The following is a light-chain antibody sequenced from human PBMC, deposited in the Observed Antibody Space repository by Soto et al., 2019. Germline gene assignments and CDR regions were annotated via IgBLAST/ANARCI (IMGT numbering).Light chain of an antibody. J-gene: IGKJ2*01. Sequence: DIVMTQTPLSSPVTLGQPASISCRSSQSLVHSDGYTYLSWLQQRPGQPPILLIYKVSKRFSGVPDRFSGSGAGTDFTLTISRVEAEDVGLYYCMQATQFPRTFGQGTKLEIK. CDR2: KVS. V-gene: IGKV2-24*01. CDR1: QSLVHSDGYTY. CDR3: MQATQFPRT.